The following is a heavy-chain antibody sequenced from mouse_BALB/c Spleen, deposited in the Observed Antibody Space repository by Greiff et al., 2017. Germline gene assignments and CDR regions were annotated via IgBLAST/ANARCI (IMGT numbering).Heavy chain of an antibody. CDR3: TRDQITTVVAPFDY. V-gene: IGHV5-6-4*01. CDR1: RFTFSSYT. CDR2: ISSGGSYT. J-gene: IGHJ2*01. Sequence: EVQVVESGGGLVKPGGSLKLSCAASRFTFSSYTMSWVRQTPEKRLEWVATISSGGSYTYYPDSVKGRFTISRDNAKNTLYLQMSSLKSEDTAMYYCTRDQITTVVAPFDYWGQGTTLTVSS. D-gene: IGHD1-1*01.